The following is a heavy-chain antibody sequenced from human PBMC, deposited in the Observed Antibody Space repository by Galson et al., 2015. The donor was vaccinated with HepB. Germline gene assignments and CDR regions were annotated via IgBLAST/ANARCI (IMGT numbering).Heavy chain of an antibody. CDR2: ISYDGSNK. Sequence: SLRLSCAASGFTFSSYAMHWVRQAPGKGLEWVAVISYDGSNKYYADSVKGRFTISRDNSKNTLYLQMNSLRAEDTAVYYCARDPGSGVRGGYWGQGTLVTVSS. V-gene: IGHV3-30*04. D-gene: IGHD3-10*01. J-gene: IGHJ4*02. CDR1: GFTFSSYA. CDR3: ARDPGSGVRGGY.